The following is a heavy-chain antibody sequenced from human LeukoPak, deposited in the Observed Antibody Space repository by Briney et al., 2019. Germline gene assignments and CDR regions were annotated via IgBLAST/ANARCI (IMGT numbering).Heavy chain of an antibody. Sequence: GGSLRLSCAASGFTFSDYYMSWIRQAPGKGLEWVSYISSSGSTIYYADSVKGRFTISRDNAKNSLYLQMNSLRAEDTAVYYCARGQGGYYDSSGYSENDAFDIWGQGTMVTVSS. CDR1: GFTFSDYY. J-gene: IGHJ3*02. D-gene: IGHD3-22*01. CDR2: ISSSGSTI. CDR3: ARGQGGYYDSSGYSENDAFDI. V-gene: IGHV3-11*01.